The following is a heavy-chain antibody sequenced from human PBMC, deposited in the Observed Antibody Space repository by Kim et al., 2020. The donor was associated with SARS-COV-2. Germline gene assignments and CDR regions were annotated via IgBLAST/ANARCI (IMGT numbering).Heavy chain of an antibody. CDR2: IWYDGSSK. CDR3: ARDYGDFWSGYYRYYFDY. Sequence: GGSLRLSCAASGFTFSSYGMHWVRQAPGKGLEWVAVIWYDGSSKYYADSVKGRFTISRDNSKNTLYLQMNSLRAEDTAVYYCARDYGDFWSGYYRYYFDYWGQGTLVTVSS. V-gene: IGHV3-33*01. CDR1: GFTFSSYG. J-gene: IGHJ4*02. D-gene: IGHD3-3*01.